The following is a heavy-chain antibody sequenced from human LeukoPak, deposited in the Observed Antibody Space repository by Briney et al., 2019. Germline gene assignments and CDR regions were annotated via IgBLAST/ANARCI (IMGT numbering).Heavy chain of an antibody. Sequence: PGGSLRLSCAASGFTFDVYAMHWVRQAPGKGLEWVSGVNWNSGSIGYADSVKGRFTISRDNAKNSPYLQMNSLRAEDTALYYCAKVASYDFWTGYYDYWGQGTLVTVSS. J-gene: IGHJ4*02. CDR3: AKVASYDFWTGYYDY. CDR2: VNWNSGSI. V-gene: IGHV3-9*01. CDR1: GFTFDVYA. D-gene: IGHD3-3*01.